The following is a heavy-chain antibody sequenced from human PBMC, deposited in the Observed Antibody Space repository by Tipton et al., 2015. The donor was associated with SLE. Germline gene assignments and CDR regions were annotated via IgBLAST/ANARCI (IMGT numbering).Heavy chain of an antibody. J-gene: IGHJ6*02. CDR3: ARDALKGMDV. CDR2: IYYSGST. Sequence: TLSLTCTVSSGSISSSSYYWSWIRQPPGKGLEWIGYIYYSGSTNYNPSLKSRVTISVDTSKNQFSLKLSSVTAADTAVYYCARDALKGMDVWGQGTTVTVSS. CDR1: SGSISSSSYY. V-gene: IGHV4-61*01.